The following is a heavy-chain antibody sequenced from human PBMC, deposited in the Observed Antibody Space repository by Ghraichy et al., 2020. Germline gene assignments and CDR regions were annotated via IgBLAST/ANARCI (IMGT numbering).Heavy chain of an antibody. CDR3: SKTTTKGYGDYESMYALDI. V-gene: IGHV3-23*01. CDR1: GFTFSSYA. J-gene: IGHJ3*02. CDR2: IRGSGGST. Sequence: LSLTCVASGFTFSSYAMSWVRQAPWKGLEWVSDIRGSGGSTYYAGSVKGRFTITRHNSKNTLNRQMNSLRVEDTAVYYCSKTTTKGYGDYESMYALDIWGQGTMVTVSS. D-gene: IGHD4-17*01.